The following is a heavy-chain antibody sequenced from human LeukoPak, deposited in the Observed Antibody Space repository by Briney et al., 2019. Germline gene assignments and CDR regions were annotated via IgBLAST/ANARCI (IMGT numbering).Heavy chain of an antibody. Sequence: KPSETLSLTCSVSGASITSYYWSWIRQPAGKGLEWIGLFYTSGSPKYNPSLKSRVTMPVDAFNNYFSLRLSSVTAADTAVYYCARVYVPQDLVHAFDIWGQGTMVTVSS. J-gene: IGHJ3*02. V-gene: IGHV4-4*07. CDR2: FYTSGSP. CDR1: GASITSYY. CDR3: ARVYVPQDLVHAFDI. D-gene: IGHD3-10*02.